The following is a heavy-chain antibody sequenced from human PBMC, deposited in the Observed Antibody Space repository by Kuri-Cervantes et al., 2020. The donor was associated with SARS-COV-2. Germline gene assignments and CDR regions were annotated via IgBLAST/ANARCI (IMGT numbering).Heavy chain of an antibody. CDR2: ISSKAYGGKT. CDR1: GFTFGDYA. CDR3: TRDDFWSGYYVY. J-gene: IGHJ4*02. V-gene: IGHV3-49*04. D-gene: IGHD3-3*01. Sequence: GESLKISCTASGFTFGDYAMSWVRQAPGKGLEWVGFISSKAYGGKTEYAASVKGRFTISRDDSKSIDYLQMNSLKTEDTAVYYCTRDDFWSGYYVYWGQGTLVTVSS.